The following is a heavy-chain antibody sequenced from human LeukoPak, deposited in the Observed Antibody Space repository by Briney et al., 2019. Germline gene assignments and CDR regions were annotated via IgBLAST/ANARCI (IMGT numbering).Heavy chain of an antibody. J-gene: IGHJ3*02. CDR2: IRYDGSNK. D-gene: IGHD5-18*01. CDR1: GFTFSSYG. Sequence: GGSLRLSCAASGFTFSSYGMHWVRQAPGKGLEWVAFIRYDGSNKYSADSVKGRFTISRDNSKNTLYLQMSSLRADDTALYYCAGVDAAMPDAFDIWGQGTTVTVSS. CDR3: AGVDAAMPDAFDI. V-gene: IGHV3-30*02.